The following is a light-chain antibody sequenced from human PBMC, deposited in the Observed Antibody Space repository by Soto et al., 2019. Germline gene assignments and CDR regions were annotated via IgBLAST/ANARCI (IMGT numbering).Light chain of an antibody. CDR1: SANIGNNY. V-gene: IGLV1-47*02. Sequence: QSVLTQPPSASGTPGQRVTISCSGRSANIGNNYVCWYQQLPGTAPKLLIYSNNQRHSGVPDRFSGSKSGTSASLAISGLRSEDEADYYCVSWDDSLSGLVFGTGTQLTVL. CDR3: VSWDDSLSGLV. J-gene: IGLJ1*01. CDR2: SNN.